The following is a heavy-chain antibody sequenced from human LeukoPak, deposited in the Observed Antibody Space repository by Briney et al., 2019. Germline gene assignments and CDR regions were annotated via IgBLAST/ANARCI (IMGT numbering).Heavy chain of an antibody. CDR1: GYTFTGYY. CDR2: INPNTGGT. D-gene: IGHD5-12*01. Sequence: ASVKVSCKAYGYTFTGYYMHWVRQAPGQGLEWMTCINPNTGGTTHAQKFHGWVTMTRDTFISTAYMPLSRLRSDDTAVYYCARAGGYDYFDYWGQGTLVTVSS. J-gene: IGHJ4*02. V-gene: IGHV1-2*04. CDR3: ARAGGYDYFDY.